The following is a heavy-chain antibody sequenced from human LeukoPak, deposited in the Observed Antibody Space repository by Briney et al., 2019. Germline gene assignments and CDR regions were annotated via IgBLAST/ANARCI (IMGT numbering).Heavy chain of an antibody. Sequence: PGGSLRLSCAASGFTFNTHAMSWARQAPEKGLEWVSSLTRTGRTTYYADSVKGRFTISRDNLKNTVYLQMNSLRGEDTAIYYCAKDRPNFYEASGSYYKMKGDFWGQGTLVTVSS. V-gene: IGHV3-23*01. D-gene: IGHD3-10*01. CDR1: GFTFNTHA. CDR3: AKDRPNFYEASGSYYKMKGDF. CDR2: LTRTGRTT. J-gene: IGHJ4*02.